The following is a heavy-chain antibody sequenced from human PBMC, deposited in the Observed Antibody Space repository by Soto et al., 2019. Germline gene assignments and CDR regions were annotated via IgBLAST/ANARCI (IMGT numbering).Heavy chain of an antibody. CDR1: GFAFSTCA. V-gene: IGHV3-21*01. Sequence: GGSLRLSCAASGFAFSTCAMHWVRQAPGKGLEWVSSISSSSSYIYYADSVKGRFTISRDNAKNSLYLQMNSLRAEDTAVYYCARDGYNLLGAFDIWGQGTMVTVSS. CDR3: ARDGYNLLGAFDI. CDR2: ISSSSSYI. J-gene: IGHJ3*02. D-gene: IGHD5-12*01.